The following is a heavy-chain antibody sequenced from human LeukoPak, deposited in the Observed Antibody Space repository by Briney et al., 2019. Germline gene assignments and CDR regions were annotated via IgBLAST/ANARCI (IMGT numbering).Heavy chain of an antibody. D-gene: IGHD6-13*01. J-gene: IGHJ5*02. V-gene: IGHV3-73*01. CDR1: GFTFSGSA. Sequence: PGRSLRLSCAASGFTFSGSAMHWVRQASGKGLEWVGRIRSKANSYATAYAASVKGRFTISRDDSKNTAYLQMNSLKTEDTAVYYCTRHHRFPLPEGAAGTGGVDWFDPWGQGTLVTVSS. CDR3: TRHHRFPLPEGAAGTGGVDWFDP. CDR2: IRSKANSYAT.